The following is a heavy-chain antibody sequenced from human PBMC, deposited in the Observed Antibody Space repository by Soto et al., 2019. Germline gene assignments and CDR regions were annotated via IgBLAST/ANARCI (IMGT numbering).Heavy chain of an antibody. CDR2: MCNSGST. CDR3: ARDFAYFDS. J-gene: IGHJ4*02. D-gene: IGHD3-3*01. CDR1: GGSVSSGNYC. V-gene: IGHV4-61*01. Sequence: SETLSLTCTVSGGSVSSGNYCWTWIRQPPGKGLEWIGYMCNSGSTNNNPSLKSRVTISVDTSKNQFSLDLDSVTAADTAVYFCARDFAYFDSWGQGTLVTVSS.